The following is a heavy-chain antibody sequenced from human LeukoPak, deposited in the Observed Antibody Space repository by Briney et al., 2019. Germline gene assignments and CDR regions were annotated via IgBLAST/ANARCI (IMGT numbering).Heavy chain of an antibody. CDR1: GGSFSGYY. Sequence: PSETLSLTCAVYGGSFSGYYWSWIRQPPGKGLEWIGEINHSGSTNYNPSLKSRVTISVDTSKNQFSLKLSSVTAADTAVYYCARGPDYDYVWGSYRPFDYWGQGTLVTVSS. J-gene: IGHJ4*02. V-gene: IGHV4-34*01. CDR3: ARGPDYDYVWGSYRPFDY. D-gene: IGHD3-16*02. CDR2: INHSGST.